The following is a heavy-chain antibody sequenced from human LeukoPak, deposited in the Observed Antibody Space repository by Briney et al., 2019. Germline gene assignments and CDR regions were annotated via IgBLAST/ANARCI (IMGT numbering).Heavy chain of an antibody. V-gene: IGHV3-30*04. D-gene: IGHD1-1*01. CDR1: GFTFIDYA. CDR3: ARSNWEGTYYYGMDV. J-gene: IGHJ6*02. Sequence: GGSLRLSCAASGFTFIDYAIHWVRQAPGKGLEWVALISYNGKYTYYADSVRGRFTISRDDSKNTVYLQMVGLRGEDTALYFCARSNWEGTYYYGMDVWGLGAPVTVSS. CDR2: ISYNGKYT.